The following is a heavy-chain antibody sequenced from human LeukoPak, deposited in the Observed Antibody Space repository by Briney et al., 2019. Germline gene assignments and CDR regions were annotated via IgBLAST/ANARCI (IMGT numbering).Heavy chain of an antibody. CDR1: GGSISIYY. V-gene: IGHV4-59*12. Sequence: SETLSLTCTVSGGSISIYYWSWVRQPPGKGLEWIGYIYHSGSTYYNPSLKSRVTISVDRSKNQFSLKLSSVTAADTAVYYCASSPAMVTWVDYWGQGTLVTVSS. D-gene: IGHD5-18*01. CDR2: IYHSGST. CDR3: ASSPAMVTWVDY. J-gene: IGHJ4*02.